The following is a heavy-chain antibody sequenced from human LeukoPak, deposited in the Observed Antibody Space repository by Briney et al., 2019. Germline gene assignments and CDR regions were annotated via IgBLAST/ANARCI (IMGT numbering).Heavy chain of an antibody. CDR1: GYTFTSYD. D-gene: IGHD3-3*02. CDR2: ISAYNGNT. V-gene: IGHV1-18*01. Sequence: ASVKVSCKASGYTFTSYDINWVRQATGQGLEWMGWISAYNGNTNYAQKLQGRVTMTTDTSTSTAYMELRSLRSDDTAVYYCARDADPSASFALPYYYYYGMDVWGQGTTVTVSS. J-gene: IGHJ6*02. CDR3: ARDADPSASFALPYYYYYGMDV.